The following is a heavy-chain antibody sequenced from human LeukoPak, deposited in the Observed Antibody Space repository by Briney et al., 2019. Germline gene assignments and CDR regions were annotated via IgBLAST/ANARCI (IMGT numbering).Heavy chain of an antibody. Sequence: GASVKVSCKASGYTFTSHGISWVRQAPGQGLEWMGWISAFNGNTNYAQKLQGRVTMTTDTSTSTAYMELRSLTSDDTAVYYCARGGSMTTFYYYYMDIWGKGTTVTVSS. CDR2: ISAFNGNT. J-gene: IGHJ6*03. V-gene: IGHV1-18*01. D-gene: IGHD4-11*01. CDR3: ARGGSMTTFYYYYMDI. CDR1: GYTFTSHG.